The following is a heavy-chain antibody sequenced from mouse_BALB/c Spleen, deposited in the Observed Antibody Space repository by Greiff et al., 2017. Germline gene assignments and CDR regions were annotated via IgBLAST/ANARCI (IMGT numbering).Heavy chain of an antibody. CDR2: IDPANGNT. CDR3: ARIYYYGSSHY. D-gene: IGHD1-1*01. J-gene: IGHJ2*01. V-gene: IGHV14-3*02. Sequence: VQLKESGAELVKPGASVKLSCTASGFNIKDTYMHWVKQRPEQGLEWIGRIDPANGNTKYDPKFQGKATITADTSSNTAYLQLSSLTSEDTAVYYCARIYYYGSSHYWGQGTTLTVSS. CDR1: GFNIKDTY.